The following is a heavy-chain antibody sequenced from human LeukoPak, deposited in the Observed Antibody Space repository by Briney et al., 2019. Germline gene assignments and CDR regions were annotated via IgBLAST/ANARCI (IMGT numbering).Heavy chain of an antibody. CDR3: TRMTTGHDY. CDR1: GVSFDDYH. D-gene: IGHD4-17*01. V-gene: IGHV4-34*01. J-gene: IGHJ4*02. CDR2: INHSGYT. Sequence: SETLSLTCAVSGVSFDDYHWSWVRQPPGKGLEWIGEINHSGYTNDSPSLKSRVTISIDTSRKQFSLNLRSVTVADTAVYYCTRMTTGHDYWGQGTLVTVSS.